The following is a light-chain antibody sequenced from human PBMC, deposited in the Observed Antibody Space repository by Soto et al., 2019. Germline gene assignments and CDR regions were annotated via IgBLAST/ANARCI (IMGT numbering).Light chain of an antibody. V-gene: IGLV1-44*01. CDR2: STS. CDR3: AAWDDRLDVYV. J-gene: IGLJ1*01. CDR1: SSNIGSNT. Sequence: VLTQPPSASGTPGQMVAISCSGSSSNIGSNTVTWYQQLPGTAPKLLIYSTSQRSSGVPGRFPGSKSGASASLSISGLQSEDEADYYCAAWDDRLDVYVFGTGTKVTVL.